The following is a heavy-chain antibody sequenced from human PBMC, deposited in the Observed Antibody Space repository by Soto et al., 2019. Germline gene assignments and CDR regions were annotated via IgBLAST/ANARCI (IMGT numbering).Heavy chain of an antibody. CDR2: VYYRGRS. CDR1: GGSISSSYY. D-gene: IGHD4-17*01. CDR3: VSQRTTVPTQAYFDY. V-gene: IGHV4-39*01. Sequence: SETLSLTCTVSGGSISSSYYWGWIRQSPGKGLEWIGSVYYRGRSYSKSSVKSRVTISVDTSKNRFSLSLNSVTASDTAVYFCVSQRTTVPTQAYFDYWGPGALVTVSS. J-gene: IGHJ4*02.